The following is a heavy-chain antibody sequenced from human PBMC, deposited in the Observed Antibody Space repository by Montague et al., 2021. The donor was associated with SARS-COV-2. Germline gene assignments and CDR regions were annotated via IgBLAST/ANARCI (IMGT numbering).Heavy chain of an antibody. CDR2: ISAYNGNT. V-gene: IGHV1-18*01. D-gene: IGHD3-10*01. Sequence: SVKVSCKASGYTFTSYGISWVRQAPGQGLEWVGWISAYNGNTNYAQKLQGRVTMTTDTSTSTAYMELRSLRSDDTAVYYCARDDYYGSGSPLSDYGMDVGGQGTTVTVSS. J-gene: IGHJ6*02. CDR1: GYTFTSYG. CDR3: ARDDYYGSGSPLSDYGMDV.